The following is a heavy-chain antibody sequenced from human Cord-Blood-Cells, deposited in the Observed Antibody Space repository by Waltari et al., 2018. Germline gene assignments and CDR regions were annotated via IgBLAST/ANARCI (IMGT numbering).Heavy chain of an antibody. CDR2: INPNSGGT. V-gene: IGHV1-2*02. CDR3: ARGAVRNAFDI. D-gene: IGHD3-10*01. CDR1: GYTFTGYY. Sequence: QVQLVQSGAEVKKPGASVKVSCKASGYTFTGYYMHWVRQAPGQGLEWMGWINPNSGGTNYAQKVQGRVTMTRDTSISTAYMELSRLRSDDTAVYYCARGAVRNAFDIWGQGTMVTVSS. J-gene: IGHJ3*02.